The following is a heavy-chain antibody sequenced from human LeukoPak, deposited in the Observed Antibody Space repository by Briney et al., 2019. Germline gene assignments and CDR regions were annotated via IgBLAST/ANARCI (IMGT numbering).Heavy chain of an antibody. CDR3: ARAHASLGYYDSSGYYPY. D-gene: IGHD3-22*01. J-gene: IGHJ4*02. V-gene: IGHV1-2*02. Sequence: ASVKVSCTASGYTFTGYYMHWVRQAPGQGLEWMGWINPNSGGTNYAQTFQGRVTMTRDTSISTAYMELSRLRSDDTAVYYCARAHASLGYYDSSGYYPYWGQGTLVTVSS. CDR1: GYTFTGYY. CDR2: INPNSGGT.